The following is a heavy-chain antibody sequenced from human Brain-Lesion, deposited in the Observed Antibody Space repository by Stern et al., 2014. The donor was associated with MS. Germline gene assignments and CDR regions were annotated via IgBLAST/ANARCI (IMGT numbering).Heavy chain of an antibody. J-gene: IGHJ4*02. CDR3: VRGVGDY. CDR2: INRDGSDT. D-gene: IGHD3-16*01. CDR1: GFNFSSYW. Sequence: EVQPVESGGGLVQPGGSLRLSCAASGFNFSSYWMHWVRQFPEKGLFWVSQINRDGSDTSYADSVKGRFSISRDNIRNMLYLRMTSLRAEDTAVYYCVRGVGDYWGQGARVTVSS. V-gene: IGHV3-74*02.